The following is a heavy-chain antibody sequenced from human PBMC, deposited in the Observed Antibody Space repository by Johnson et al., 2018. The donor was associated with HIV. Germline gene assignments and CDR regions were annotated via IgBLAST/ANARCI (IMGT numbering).Heavy chain of an antibody. D-gene: IGHD6-19*01. CDR1: EFTVSSNY. CDR2: IYSGGST. Sequence: EVQLVESGGALIQPGGSLRLSCAASEFTVSSNYMSWVRQAPGKGLEWVSVIYSGGSTYYADSVKGRFTISRDNSKHTLYLQMNSLRAEDTAVYYCARGDSRGLYRYAFGIWGQGTMVTVSS. J-gene: IGHJ3*02. CDR3: ARGDSRGLYRYAFGI. V-gene: IGHV3-66*03.